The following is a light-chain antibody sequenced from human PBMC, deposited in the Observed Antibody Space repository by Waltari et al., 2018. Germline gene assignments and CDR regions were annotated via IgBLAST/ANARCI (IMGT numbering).Light chain of an antibody. CDR3: GADHGSGTNFVYV. Sequence: QPVVTQPPSASASLGASVTLTCTLSRDPSNHEVAWSQPTPRKGPRFVSRVGTGGLLGHKGDGIPDRFSVLGSGMNRYLTIKNIQEEDESDYHCGADHGSGTNFVYVFGTGTKVTVL. CDR2: VGTGGLLG. CDR1: RDPSNHE. V-gene: IGLV9-49*01. J-gene: IGLJ1*01.